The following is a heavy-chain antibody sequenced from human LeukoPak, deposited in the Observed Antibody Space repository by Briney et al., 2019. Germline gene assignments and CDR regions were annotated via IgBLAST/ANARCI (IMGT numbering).Heavy chain of an antibody. J-gene: IGHJ4*02. Sequence: SETLSLTCAVYGGSFSGYYWSWIRQPPGKGLEWIGEINHSGSTNYNPSLKSRVTISVDTSKNQFSLKLSSVTAADTAVYYCARSTIYYYDSSGYYSQSNYFDYWGQGTLVTVSS. D-gene: IGHD3-22*01. CDR3: ARSTIYYYDSSGYYSQSNYFDY. CDR2: INHSGST. CDR1: GGSFSGYY. V-gene: IGHV4-34*01.